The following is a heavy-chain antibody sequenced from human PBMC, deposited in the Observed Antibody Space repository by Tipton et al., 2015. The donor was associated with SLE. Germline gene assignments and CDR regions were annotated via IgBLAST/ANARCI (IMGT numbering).Heavy chain of an antibody. D-gene: IGHD6-19*01. Sequence: TLSLTCAVYGGSFSDYYWSWIRQPPGKGLEWIGEINHSGSTNYNPSLKSRVTISVDTSKNQFSLKLSSLTAADTAVYYCASGLGSGHVDIWGQGTMVTVSS. CDR1: GGSFSDYY. CDR3: ASGLGSGHVDI. CDR2: INHSGST. V-gene: IGHV4-34*01. J-gene: IGHJ3*02.